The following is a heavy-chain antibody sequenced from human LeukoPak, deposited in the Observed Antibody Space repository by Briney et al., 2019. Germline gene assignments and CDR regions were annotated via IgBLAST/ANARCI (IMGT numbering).Heavy chain of an antibody. D-gene: IGHD3-10*01. Sequence: SGGSLRLSCAASGFSFATYGISWVRQAPGKGLEWVSVAGESIHTTHYADSVKGRFIISRDNSKNTVNLQMNSLRAEDTAVYYCAKDSFIVVRGVGSDDGFAVWGQGTMVTVSP. CDR1: GFSFATYG. J-gene: IGHJ3*01. CDR2: AGESIHTT. V-gene: IGHV3-23*01. CDR3: AKDSFIVVRGVGSDDGFAV.